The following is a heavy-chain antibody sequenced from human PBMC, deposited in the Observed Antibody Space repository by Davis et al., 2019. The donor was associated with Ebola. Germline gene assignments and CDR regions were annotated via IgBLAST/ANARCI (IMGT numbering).Heavy chain of an antibody. Sequence: GESLKISCAVSGFTFSSYGMHWVRQAPGKGLEWVAVISYDGSNKYYADSAKGRFTISRDNAKNSLYLQMNSLRAEDTAVYYCARGGGKDYWGQGTLVTVSS. CDR1: GFTFSSYG. D-gene: IGHD1-26*01. CDR3: ARGGGKDY. V-gene: IGHV3-30*03. CDR2: ISYDGSNK. J-gene: IGHJ4*02.